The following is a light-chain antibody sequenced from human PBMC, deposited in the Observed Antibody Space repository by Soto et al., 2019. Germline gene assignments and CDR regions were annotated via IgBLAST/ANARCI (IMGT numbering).Light chain of an antibody. Sequence: DLQMTQSPSSLSATVGDRVTITCRASQTIMTYLNWYQLKPGKPPRLLIYAASSLQSGVPSRFSGSGSGTDFTLTISSLQPEDFATYSCQQSYNSPQTFGRGTKVDIK. V-gene: IGKV1-39*01. CDR3: QQSYNSPQT. J-gene: IGKJ1*01. CDR2: AAS. CDR1: QTIMTY.